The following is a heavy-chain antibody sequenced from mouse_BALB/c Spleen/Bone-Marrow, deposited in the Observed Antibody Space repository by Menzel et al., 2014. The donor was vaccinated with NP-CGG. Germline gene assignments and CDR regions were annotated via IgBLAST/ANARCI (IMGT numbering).Heavy chain of an antibody. CDR2: IRNKANGYTT. V-gene: IGHV7-3*02. J-gene: IGHJ4*01. Sequence: EVKLVESGGGLVQPGGSLRLSCATSGFTFTGYYMSWVRQPPGKALEWLGFIRNKANGYTTEYSASVKGRFTISRDNSHSILYLQMNTLRAEDSATYYCARDDYYAMDYWGQGTSVTVSS. CDR3: ARDDYYAMDY. CDR1: GFTFTGYY.